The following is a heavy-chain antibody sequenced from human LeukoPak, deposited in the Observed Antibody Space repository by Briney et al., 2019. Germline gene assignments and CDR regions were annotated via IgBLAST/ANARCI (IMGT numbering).Heavy chain of an antibody. Sequence: GGSLRLSCAASGFTFSSYAMSWVRQAPGKGLEWVSAISGSGGSTYYADSVKGRFTISRDNSKNTLYLQMNSLRAEDTAVYYCAKPRRQWLGGGPLDYFDYWGQGTLVTVSS. D-gene: IGHD6-19*01. CDR2: ISGSGGST. J-gene: IGHJ4*02. V-gene: IGHV3-23*01. CDR1: GFTFSSYA. CDR3: AKPRRQWLGGGPLDYFDY.